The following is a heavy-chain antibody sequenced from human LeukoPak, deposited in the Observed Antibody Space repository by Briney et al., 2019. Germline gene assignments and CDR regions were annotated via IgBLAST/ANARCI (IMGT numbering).Heavy chain of an antibody. Sequence: GGSLRLSCAASGFSFSSFAMAWVRQAPGKGLEWVSSITGGHYATYNTDSVKGRFTTSRDNAKNTLYLQMNSLRADDTAIYYCTKDPNGDYIGAFDPWGQGTLVTVSS. CDR1: GFSFSSFA. CDR2: ITGGHYAT. D-gene: IGHD4-17*01. J-gene: IGHJ5*02. V-gene: IGHV3-23*01. CDR3: TKDPNGDYIGAFDP.